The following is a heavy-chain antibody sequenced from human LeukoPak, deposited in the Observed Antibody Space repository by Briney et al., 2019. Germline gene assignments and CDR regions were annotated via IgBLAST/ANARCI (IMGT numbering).Heavy chain of an antibody. CDR2: INPSGGST. V-gene: IGHV1-46*01. CDR1: GYTFTSYY. J-gene: IGHJ4*02. CDR3: ARGLSDGDYGLYFDC. Sequence: ASVKLSCKASGYTFTSYYMHWVRQAPGQRLEWMGIINPSGGSTSYAQKFQGRVTMTRDTSTSTVYMELSSLRSEDTAVYYCARGLSDGDYGLYFDCWGQGTLVTVSS. D-gene: IGHD4-17*01.